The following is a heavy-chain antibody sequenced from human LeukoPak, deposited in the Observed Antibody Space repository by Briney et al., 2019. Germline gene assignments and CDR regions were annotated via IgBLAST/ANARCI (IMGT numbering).Heavy chain of an antibody. V-gene: IGHV1-2*02. J-gene: IGHJ3*02. CDR1: GYTLTGYY. CDR3: ARGTSSSNAFDI. CDR2: INPNSGGT. D-gene: IGHD6-6*01. Sequence: GASVKVSCKASGYTLTGYYIHWVRQAPGQGLEWMGWINPNSGGTNYAQKFQGRVTMTRDTSITTDYMELSRLRSDDTAVYYCARGTSSSNAFDIWGQGTMVTVSS.